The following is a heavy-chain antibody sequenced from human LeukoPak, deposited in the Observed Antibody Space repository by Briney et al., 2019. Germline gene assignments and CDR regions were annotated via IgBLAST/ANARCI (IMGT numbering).Heavy chain of an antibody. D-gene: IGHD2-15*01. V-gene: IGHV1-2*06. CDR3: ASPLGYCSGGSCGY. CDR1: GYTFTGYY. Sequence: ASVKVSCKASGYTFTGYYMHWVRQAPGQGLEWMGRINPNSGGTNYAQKLQGRVTMTRDTSISTAYMELSRLRSDDTAVYYCASPLGYCSGGSCGYWGQGTLVTVSS. J-gene: IGHJ4*02. CDR2: INPNSGGT.